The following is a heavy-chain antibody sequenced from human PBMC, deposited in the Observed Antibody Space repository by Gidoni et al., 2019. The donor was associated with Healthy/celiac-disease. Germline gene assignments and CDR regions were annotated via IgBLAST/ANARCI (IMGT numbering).Heavy chain of an antibody. J-gene: IGHJ2*01. CDR3: AKEKGGYDYYFDL. CDR1: VFTFSSYG. Sequence: QVQLVESGGGVVQPGRSLSLSCSASVFTFSSYGMHRVRQSPGKGLEWVAVISYDGSNKYYADSVKGRFTISRDNSKNTLYLQMNSLRAEDTAVYYCAKEKGGYDYYFDLWGRGTLVTVSS. CDR2: ISYDGSNK. V-gene: IGHV3-30*18. D-gene: IGHD5-12*01.